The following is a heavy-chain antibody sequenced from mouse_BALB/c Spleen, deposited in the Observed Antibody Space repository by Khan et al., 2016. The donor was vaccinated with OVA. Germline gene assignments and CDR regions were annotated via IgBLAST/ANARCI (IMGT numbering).Heavy chain of an antibody. CDR2: ISDDSNTT. D-gene: IGHD1-1*02. J-gene: IGHJ2*01. Sequence: EVELVESGGGLVQTGGSRKLSCAASGFTFSGFGMHWVRQAPEKGLEWVAYISDDSNTTYYGDTVKGRFTISRDNPKNTLYLQMTSLRSEDTAISFCSRTGTYYFDYWGQGTTLTVSS. CDR1: GFTFSGFG. V-gene: IGHV5-17*02. CDR3: SRTGTYYFDY.